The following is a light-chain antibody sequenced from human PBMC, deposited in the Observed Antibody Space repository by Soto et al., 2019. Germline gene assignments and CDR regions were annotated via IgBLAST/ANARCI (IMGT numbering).Light chain of an antibody. CDR3: QQYNNWPPFT. Sequence: EIVMTQSPATLSVSPGERATLSCMASQSVSTKLAWYQQKPGQAPRLLIYGASTRATGIPARFSGSGSGTEFTLTISSLQSEDFAVYYCQQYNNWPPFTFGPGTKVDI. J-gene: IGKJ3*01. CDR2: GAS. V-gene: IGKV3-15*01. CDR1: QSVSTK.